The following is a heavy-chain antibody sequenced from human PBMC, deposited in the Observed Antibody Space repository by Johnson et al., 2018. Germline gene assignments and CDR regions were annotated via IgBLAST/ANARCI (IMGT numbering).Heavy chain of an antibody. CDR1: GFTFRDYY. V-gene: IGHV3-11*01. D-gene: IGHD5-24*01. J-gene: IGHJ6*03. Sequence: QVQLQESGGGLVKPGESLRLSCAASGFTFRDYYMNWVRQAPGKGLEWLSYSGRSGSVVGYADSVKGRFTISREDGKNSMYLQMNSLRVEDTAGDYWVRGDLEKATIRYVMDVWGKGTTVTVSS. CDR3: VRGDLEKATIRYVMDV. CDR2: SGRSGSVV.